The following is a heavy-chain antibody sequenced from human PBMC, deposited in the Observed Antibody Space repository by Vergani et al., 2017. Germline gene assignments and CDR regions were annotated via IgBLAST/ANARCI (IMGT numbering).Heavy chain of an antibody. CDR3: AREASGRGGHGDYYYYGMDV. D-gene: IGHD1-26*01. CDR2: IGTAGDT. Sequence: EVQLVESGGGLVQPGGSLRLSCAASGFTFSSYDMHWVRHATGKGLEWVSAIGTAGDTYYPGSVKGRFTIARENAKNSLYLQMNSLRAGDTAVYYCAREASGRGGHGDYYYYGMDVWGQGTTVTVSS. V-gene: IGHV3-13*01. CDR1: GFTFSSYD. J-gene: IGHJ6*02.